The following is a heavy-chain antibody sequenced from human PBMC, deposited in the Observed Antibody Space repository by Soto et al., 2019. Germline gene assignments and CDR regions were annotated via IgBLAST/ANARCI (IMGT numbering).Heavy chain of an antibody. Sequence: QVQLVESGGGVVQPGRSLRLSCAASGFTFSSYAMHWVRQAPGKGLEWVAVISYDGSNKYYADSVKGRFTISRDNSKNTLYLQMNSLRAEDTAVYYCARVLSPSIYCSGGSCYSGHYYYYYGMDVWGQGTTVTASS. CDR3: ARVLSPSIYCSGGSCYSGHYYYYYGMDV. CDR1: GFTFSSYA. V-gene: IGHV3-30-3*01. CDR2: ISYDGSNK. J-gene: IGHJ6*02. D-gene: IGHD2-15*01.